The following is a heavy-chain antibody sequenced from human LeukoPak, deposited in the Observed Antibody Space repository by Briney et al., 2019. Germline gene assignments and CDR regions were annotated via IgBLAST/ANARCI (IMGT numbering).Heavy chain of an antibody. Sequence: ASVKVSFKASGYTFTSYDINWVRQATGQGLEWMGWMNPNSGNTGYAQKFQGRVTMTRNTSISTAYMELSSLRSEDTAVYYCARGARDVITGNYDFWSGYPGPDYWGQGTLVTVSS. CDR1: GYTFTSYD. V-gene: IGHV1-8*01. J-gene: IGHJ4*02. CDR3: ARGARDVITGNYDFWSGYPGPDY. D-gene: IGHD3-3*01. CDR2: MNPNSGNT.